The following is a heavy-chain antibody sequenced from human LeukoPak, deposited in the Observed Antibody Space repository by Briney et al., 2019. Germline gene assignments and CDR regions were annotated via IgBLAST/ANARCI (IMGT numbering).Heavy chain of an antibody. Sequence: GGSLRLSCTASGFTFGDYAMSWVRQAPGKGLEWVANIKQDGSEKYYVDSVKGRFTISRDNAKNSLYLQMNNLRAADTAVYYCGRDRLIGGLDPWGQGTLVTVSS. CDR3: GRDRLIGGLDP. V-gene: IGHV3-7*01. J-gene: IGHJ5*02. CDR1: GFTFGDYA. CDR2: IKQDGSEK. D-gene: IGHD3-3*01.